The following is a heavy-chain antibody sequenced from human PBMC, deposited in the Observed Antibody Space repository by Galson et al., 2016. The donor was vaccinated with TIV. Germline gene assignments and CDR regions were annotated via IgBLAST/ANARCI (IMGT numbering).Heavy chain of an antibody. V-gene: IGHV3-23*01. D-gene: IGHD6-13*01. CDR3: AKYVITIPVAGFDY. Sequence: SLRLSCAASGFAFSTYAMNWVRQPPGKGLEWVSTIGPGNDVHYADPVNGRFTISRDNSKSTLFLQMNSLRAEDAAVYYCAKYVITIPVAGFDYWGQGALVTVSS. CDR1: GFAFSTYA. CDR2: IGPGNDV. J-gene: IGHJ4*02.